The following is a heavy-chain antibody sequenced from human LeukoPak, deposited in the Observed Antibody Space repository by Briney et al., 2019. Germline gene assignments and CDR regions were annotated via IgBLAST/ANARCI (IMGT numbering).Heavy chain of an antibody. Sequence: ASVKVSCKASGYTFTGYYMHWARQAPGQGLEWMGWINPNSGGTNYAQKFQGRVTMTRDTSISTAYMELSMLRSDDTAVYYCARAGNYYGSGSSLDYWGQGTLVTVSS. CDR2: INPNSGGT. V-gene: IGHV1-2*02. J-gene: IGHJ4*02. D-gene: IGHD3-10*01. CDR1: GYTFTGYY. CDR3: ARAGNYYGSGSSLDY.